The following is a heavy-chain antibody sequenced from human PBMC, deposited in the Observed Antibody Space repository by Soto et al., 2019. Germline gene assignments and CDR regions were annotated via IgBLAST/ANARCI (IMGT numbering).Heavy chain of an antibody. CDR1: GFTFDDYA. CDR2: ISWNSGSI. D-gene: IGHD6-13*01. Sequence: PGGSLRLSCAASGFTFDDYAMHWVRQAPGKGLEWVSGISWNSGSIGYADSVKGRFTISRDNAKNSLYLQMNSLRAEDTAVYYCARHPIGYSSSWDKYYYYYYMDVWGKGTTVTVSS. V-gene: IGHV3-9*01. J-gene: IGHJ6*03. CDR3: ARHPIGYSSSWDKYYYYYYMDV.